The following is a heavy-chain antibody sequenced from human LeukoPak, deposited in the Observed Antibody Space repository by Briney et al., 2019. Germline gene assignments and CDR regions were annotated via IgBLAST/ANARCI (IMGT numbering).Heavy chain of an antibody. V-gene: IGHV3-23*01. CDR1: GFTFTSYV. CDR3: ARAPEWLIFDY. CDR2: ISSSGGNT. D-gene: IGHD6-19*01. Sequence: GGSLRLSCAASGFTFTSYVMSWVRQAPGKGLEWVSAISSSGGNTYYADSVKGRFTISRDNSKNTLYLQMNSLRAEDTAVYYCARAPEWLIFDYWGQGTLVTVSS. J-gene: IGHJ4*02.